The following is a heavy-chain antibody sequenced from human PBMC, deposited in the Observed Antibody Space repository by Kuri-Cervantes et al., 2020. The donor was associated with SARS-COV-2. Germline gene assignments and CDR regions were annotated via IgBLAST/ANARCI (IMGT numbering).Heavy chain of an antibody. D-gene: IGHD1-26*01. CDR3: ARAATTSSYHIVGFDS. Sequence: ASVKVSCKASGYTFTGYYLHWVRQAPGQGLEWMGWINPNSGDTNYAQKFQGRVTMTRDTSISTAHMELSRLGSDDTAVFYCARAATTSSYHIVGFDSWGQGSLVTVSS. J-gene: IGHJ4*02. CDR2: INPNSGDT. CDR1: GYTFTGYY. V-gene: IGHV1-2*02.